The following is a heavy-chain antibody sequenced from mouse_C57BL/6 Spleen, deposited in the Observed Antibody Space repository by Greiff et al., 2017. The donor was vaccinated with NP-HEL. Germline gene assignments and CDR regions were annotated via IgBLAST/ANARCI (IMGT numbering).Heavy chain of an antibody. CDR3: ARPGGSNYWFAY. J-gene: IGHJ3*01. Sequence: VQLQQSGAELVKPGASVKISCKASGYAFSSYWMNWVKQRPGKGLEWIGQIYPGDGDTNYNGKFKGKATLTADKSSSTAYMQLISLTSEDSAVYFCARPGGSNYWFAYWGQGTLVTVSA. V-gene: IGHV1-80*01. CDR1: GYAFSSYW. CDR2: IYPGDGDT. D-gene: IGHD2-5*01.